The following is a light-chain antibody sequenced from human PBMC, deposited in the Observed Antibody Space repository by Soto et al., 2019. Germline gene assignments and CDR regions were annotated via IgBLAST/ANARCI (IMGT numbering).Light chain of an antibody. J-gene: IGKJ2*01. CDR2: DAS. Sequence: DIQMTQSPSSLSASVGDRVTITCQASHDISNYVNWYQQKPGKAPNLLIYDASYLKTGVPSRFSGSRTETDITFTISSLQPEDIATYFCQQYADLPSTVGQGTKLEIK. V-gene: IGKV1-33*01. CDR3: QQYADLPST. CDR1: HDISNY.